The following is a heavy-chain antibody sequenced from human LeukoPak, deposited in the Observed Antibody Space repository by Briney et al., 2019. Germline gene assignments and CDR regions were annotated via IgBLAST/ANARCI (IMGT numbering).Heavy chain of an antibody. Sequence: SETLSLTCTVSGGSISSSSYYWGWIRQPPGKGLEWIGTIYYSGSTYYNPSLKSRVTISVDTSKNQFSMNLSSVTAADTAVYYCARHLGFGSYNAFDIWGQGTMATVSS. V-gene: IGHV4-39*01. D-gene: IGHD3-10*01. CDR1: GGSISSSSYY. J-gene: IGHJ3*02. CDR2: IYYSGST. CDR3: ARHLGFGSYNAFDI.